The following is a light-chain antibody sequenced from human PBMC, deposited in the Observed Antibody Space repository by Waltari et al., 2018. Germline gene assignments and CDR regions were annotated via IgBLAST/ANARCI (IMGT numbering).Light chain of an antibody. Sequence: EIVLTQSPGTLSVSPGERVTVSCRASQTITGSWLTCSHQKPGQAPRLLIYGASNRAPGIPDRFSGSGSGTDFTLTISRLEPEDSAVYYCQQYDGSVVTFGGGTKVEIK. CDR3: QQYDGSVVT. CDR1: QTITGSW. CDR2: GAS. V-gene: IGKV3-20*01. J-gene: IGKJ4*01.